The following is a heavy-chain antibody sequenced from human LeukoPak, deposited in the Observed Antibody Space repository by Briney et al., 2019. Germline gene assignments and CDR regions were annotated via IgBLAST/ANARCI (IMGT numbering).Heavy chain of an antibody. CDR3: ARGLVYYDSSGCSSDAFDI. Sequence: ASETLSLTCTVSGGSISSGGYYWSWIRQHPGKGLEWIGYIYYSGSTYYNPSLKSRVTISVDTSKNQFSLKLSSVTAADTAVYYCARGLVYYDSSGCSSDAFDIWGQGTMVTVSS. J-gene: IGHJ3*02. D-gene: IGHD3-22*01. CDR2: IYYSGST. CDR1: GGSISSGGYY. V-gene: IGHV4-31*03.